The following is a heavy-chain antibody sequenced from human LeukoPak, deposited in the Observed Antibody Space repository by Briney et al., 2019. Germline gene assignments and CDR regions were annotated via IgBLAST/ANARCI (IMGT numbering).Heavy chain of an antibody. D-gene: IGHD6-6*01. CDR2: ISYDGSNK. Sequence: GGSLRLSCVASEFTFSSYAMHWVRQAPGKGLEWVAVISYDGSNKYYADSVKGRFTISRDNSKNTLYLQMNSLRAEDTAVYYCAKAAGFIAARNNYMDVWGKGTTVTVSS. CDR3: AKAAGFIAARNNYMDV. J-gene: IGHJ6*03. CDR1: EFTFSSYA. V-gene: IGHV3-30*04.